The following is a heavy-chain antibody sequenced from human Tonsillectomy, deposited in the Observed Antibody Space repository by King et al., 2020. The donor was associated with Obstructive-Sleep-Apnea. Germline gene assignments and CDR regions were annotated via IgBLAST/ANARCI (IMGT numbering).Heavy chain of an antibody. J-gene: IGHJ3*02. D-gene: IGHD5-18*01. CDR1: GGSISSNY. CDR2: IYYSGST. Sequence: QLQESGPGLVKPSETLSLTCTVSGGSISSNYWSWVRQPPGKGLEWIGYIYYSGSTTYNPSLKSRVTISVDTSKNQFSLQLSSVTAADTAVYYCAKIVGSDSYGRNDAFDIWGQGTMVTVSS. CDR3: AKIVGSDSYGRNDAFDI. V-gene: IGHV4-59*01.